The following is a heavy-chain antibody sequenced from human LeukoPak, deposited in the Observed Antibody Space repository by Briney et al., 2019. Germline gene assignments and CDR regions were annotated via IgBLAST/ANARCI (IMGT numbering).Heavy chain of an antibody. Sequence: GGSLRLSCAASGFSFSSHGMSWVRQAPGKGLEWVSGIIGGAGGTYYADSVKGRFTISRDNAKNTLYLQMNSLRAEDTAVYYCARSLERSGLNTDTAMVSFDYWGQGTLVTVSS. CDR1: GFSFSSHG. D-gene: IGHD5-18*01. J-gene: IGHJ4*02. V-gene: IGHV3-23*01. CDR3: ARSLERSGLNTDTAMVSFDY. CDR2: IIGGAGGT.